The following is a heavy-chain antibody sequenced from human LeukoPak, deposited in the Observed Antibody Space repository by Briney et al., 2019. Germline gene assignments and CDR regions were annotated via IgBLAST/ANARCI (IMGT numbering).Heavy chain of an antibody. CDR1: GLTFSSYA. D-gene: IGHD4-23*01. V-gene: IGHV3-23*01. CDR2: ISGSGGGT. CDR3: AKDPYNGGNQLYYFDY. J-gene: IGHJ4*02. Sequence: GGSLRLSCAASGLTFSSYAMSWVRQAPGKGLEWVSAISGSGGGTYYADSVKGRFTISRDNSKNTLYLQMNSLRAEDTAVYYCAKDPYNGGNQLYYFDYWGQGTLVTVSS.